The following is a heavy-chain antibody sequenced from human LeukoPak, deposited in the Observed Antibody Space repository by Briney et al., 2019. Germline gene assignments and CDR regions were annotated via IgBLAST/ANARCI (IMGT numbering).Heavy chain of an antibody. CDR3: ARGYNDYGDYVYGD. CDR1: GGTFSSYA. V-gene: IGHV1-69*06. J-gene: IGHJ4*02. CDR2: IIPIFGTA. D-gene: IGHD4-17*01. Sequence: SVKVSCKASGGTFSSYAISWVRQAPGHGLEWMGGIIPIFGTANYAQKFQGRVTITADKSTSTAYMELSSLRSEDTAVYYCARGYNDYGDYVYGDWGQGTLVTVSS.